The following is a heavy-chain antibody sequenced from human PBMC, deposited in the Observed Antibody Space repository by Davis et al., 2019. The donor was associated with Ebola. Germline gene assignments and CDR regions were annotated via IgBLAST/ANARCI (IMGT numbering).Heavy chain of an antibody. V-gene: IGHV4-30-4*01. CDR2: IYDSGNT. CDR3: ARDLAVALGYFYH. J-gene: IGHJ4*01. D-gene: IGHD1-26*01. CDR1: GGSIISDDYF. Sequence: MPSETLSLTCTVSGGSIISDDYFWNWIRQPPGKGLEWIGYIYDSGNTYYNPSLQSRVTISLDTSKNQFSLKLKSLTAADTALYYCARDLAVALGYFYHWGQGNLVPVS.